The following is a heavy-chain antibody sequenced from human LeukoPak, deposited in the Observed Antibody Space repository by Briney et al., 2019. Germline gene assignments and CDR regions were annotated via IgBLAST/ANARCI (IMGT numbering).Heavy chain of an antibody. CDR1: GFTFSSYA. CDR2: ISGSGGST. D-gene: IGHD4-17*01. CDR3: ANSPYGDYTYYFDY. J-gene: IGHJ4*02. Sequence: RGSLRLSCAASGFTFSSYAMSWVRQAPGKGLEWVSAISGSGGSTYYADSVKGRFTISRDNSKNTLYLQMNSLRAEDTAVYYCANSPYGDYTYYFDYWGQGTLVTVSS. V-gene: IGHV3-23*01.